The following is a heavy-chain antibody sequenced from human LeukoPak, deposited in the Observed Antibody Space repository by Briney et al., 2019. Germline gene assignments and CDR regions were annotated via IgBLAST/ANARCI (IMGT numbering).Heavy chain of an antibody. J-gene: IGHJ5*02. CDR1: GFTFRNYW. CDR3: ARLGGETTRFDL. V-gene: IGHV3-7*01. D-gene: IGHD3-16*01. CDR2: IKQEGILK. Sequence: GGALRLSCAASGFTFRNYWMSWVRQAPGRGVDWVATIKQEGILKHYVDSVKGRFTISRDNTANTLYLHVDSLRVEDTAVYYCARLGGETTRFDLWGQGALVTVSS.